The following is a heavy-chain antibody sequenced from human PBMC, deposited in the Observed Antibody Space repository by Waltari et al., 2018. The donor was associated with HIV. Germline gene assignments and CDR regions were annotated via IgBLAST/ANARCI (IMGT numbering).Heavy chain of an antibody. D-gene: IGHD1-26*01. Sequence: SGGGLVQPGGSLRLTCAGSGFSFDTNWMTWVRQAPGQGLEWVANSNQDGSEEFYLDSAKGRFTIFRDSAKKLLFLQMNRLRDEDTAVYYCARGRGALDYWGQGTLVIVSA. CDR1: GFSFDTNW. CDR3: ARGRGALDY. J-gene: IGHJ4*02. CDR2: SNQDGSEE. V-gene: IGHV3-7*01.